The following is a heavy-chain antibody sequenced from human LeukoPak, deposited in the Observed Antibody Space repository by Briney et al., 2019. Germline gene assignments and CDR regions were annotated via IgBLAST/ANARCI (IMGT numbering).Heavy chain of an antibody. CDR3: AKRGHYSINWYHYFDY. CDR1: GFTFSNYW. J-gene: IGHJ4*02. CDR2: INSDGSST. Sequence: GGSLRLSCAASGFTFSNYWMHWARQGPGRGLVWVSRINSDGSSTTYADSVRGRFTISRDNSKNTLFLQMNSLRPDDTAVYYCAKRGHYSINWYHYFDYWGQGTLVTVSS. V-gene: IGHV3-74*01. D-gene: IGHD6-13*01.